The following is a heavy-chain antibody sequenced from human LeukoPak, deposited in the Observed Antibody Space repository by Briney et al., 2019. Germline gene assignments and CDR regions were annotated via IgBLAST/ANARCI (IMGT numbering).Heavy chain of an antibody. Sequence: PSETLSLTCTVSGGSISSGSYYWSWIRQPAGKGLEWIGRIYTSGSTNYNPSLKSRVTISVDTSKNQFPLKLSSVTAADTAVYYCARTLLNIVVVPAAMLAFDIWGQGTMVTVSS. CDR1: GGSISSGSYY. CDR3: ARTLLNIVVVPAAMLAFDI. V-gene: IGHV4-61*02. J-gene: IGHJ3*02. CDR2: IYTSGST. D-gene: IGHD2-2*01.